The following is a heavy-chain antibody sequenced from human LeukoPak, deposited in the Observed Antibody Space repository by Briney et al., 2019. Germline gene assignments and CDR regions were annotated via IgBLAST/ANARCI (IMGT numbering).Heavy chain of an antibody. J-gene: IGHJ4*02. CDR1: GFTFSSYG. CDR3: ARVRIGGYCGGDCYSPDY. CDR2: IWYDGSNK. V-gene: IGHV3-33*01. D-gene: IGHD2-21*02. Sequence: GGSLRLSCAASGFTFSSYGMHWVRQAPGKGLEWVALIWYDGSNKYYADSVKGRFTISRDNSKNTLYLQMNSLRAEDTAMYYCARVRIGGYCGGDCYSPDYWGQGTLVTVSS.